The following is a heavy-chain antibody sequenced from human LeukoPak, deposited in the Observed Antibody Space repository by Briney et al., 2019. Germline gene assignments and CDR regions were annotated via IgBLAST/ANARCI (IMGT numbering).Heavy chain of an antibody. CDR3: AKVGRLLRFLEWPNWFDP. V-gene: IGHV3-33*06. CDR2: IWYDGSNK. CDR1: GFTFSSYG. J-gene: IGHJ5*02. D-gene: IGHD3-3*01. Sequence: PGGSLRLSCAASGFTFSSYGMHWVRQAPGKGLEWVAVIWYDGSNKYCADSVKGRFTISRDNSKNTLYLQMNSLRAEDTAVYYCAKVGRLLRFLEWPNWFDPWGQGTLVTVSS.